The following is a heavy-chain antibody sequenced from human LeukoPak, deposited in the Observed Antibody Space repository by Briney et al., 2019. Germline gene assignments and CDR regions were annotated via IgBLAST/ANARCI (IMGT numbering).Heavy chain of an antibody. CDR1: GFTFSSYS. D-gene: IGHD6-19*01. CDR2: ISSSSSYI. J-gene: IGHJ4*02. CDR3: ARGPYTNGHYFDY. Sequence: GGSLRLSCAASGFTFSSYSMNWVRQAPGKGLEWVSSISSSSSYIYYADSVKGRFTISRDNARNSLYLQMNSLRAEDTAVYYCARGPYTNGHYFDYWGQGTLATVSS. V-gene: IGHV3-21*01.